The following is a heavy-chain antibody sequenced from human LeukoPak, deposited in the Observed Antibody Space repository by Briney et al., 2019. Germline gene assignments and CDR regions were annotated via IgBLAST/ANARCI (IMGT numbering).Heavy chain of an antibody. J-gene: IGHJ3*02. CDR2: IYSGGST. V-gene: IGHV3-53*01. CDR3: AKSVAAAFDI. CDR1: GSTFSSNY. D-gene: IGHD6-19*01. Sequence: GGSLRLSCAASGSTFSSNYMSWVRQAPGKGLEWVSVIYSGGSTYYADSVKGRFTISRDNSGNSLSLQMNSLRAEDTALYYCAKSVAAAFDIWGQGTMVTVSS.